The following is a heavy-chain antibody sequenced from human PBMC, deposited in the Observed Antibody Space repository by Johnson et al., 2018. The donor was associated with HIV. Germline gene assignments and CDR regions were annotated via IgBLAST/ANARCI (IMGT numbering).Heavy chain of an antibody. Sequence: QVQLVESGGGVVQPGGSLRLSCTASGFTFNTYGMHWVRQAPGKGLEWVAFIRYDGSNKYYVDSVKGRFTISRDNSKNTLHLQMNSLSAEDTAVYYCARELRIAARGLAFDIWGRGTMVTVSS. D-gene: IGHD6-6*01. CDR3: ARELRIAARGLAFDI. J-gene: IGHJ3*02. CDR1: GFTFNTYG. V-gene: IGHV3-30*02. CDR2: IRYDGSNK.